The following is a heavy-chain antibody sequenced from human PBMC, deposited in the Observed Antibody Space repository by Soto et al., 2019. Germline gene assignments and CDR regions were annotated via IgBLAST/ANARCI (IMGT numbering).Heavy chain of an antibody. CDR1: GFTFSSYW. Sequence: PGGSLRLSCAASGFTFSSYWMSWVRQAPGKGLEWVANIKQDGSEKYYVDSVKGRFTISRDNAKNSLYLQMNSLRAEDTAVYYCARGYPWYYYYGMDVWGQGTTVTVSS. J-gene: IGHJ6*02. CDR2: IKQDGSEK. CDR3: ARGYPWYYYYGMDV. V-gene: IGHV3-7*03. D-gene: IGHD3-16*02.